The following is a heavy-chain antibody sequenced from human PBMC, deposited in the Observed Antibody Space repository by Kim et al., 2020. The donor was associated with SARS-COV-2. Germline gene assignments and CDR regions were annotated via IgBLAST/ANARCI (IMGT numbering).Heavy chain of an antibody. CDR2: IHYTGNT. CDR3: ARHQGFYTFDI. CDR1: GGSITSYY. Sequence: SETLSLTCSVSGGSITSYYWSWIRQPPGKGLKWIGYIHYTGNTNDNPSLKSRVTISVDTSMNQISLRLSSVTAADTAMYYCARHQGFYTFDIWGQGTMVT. D-gene: IGHD2-2*02. J-gene: IGHJ3*02. V-gene: IGHV4-59*08.